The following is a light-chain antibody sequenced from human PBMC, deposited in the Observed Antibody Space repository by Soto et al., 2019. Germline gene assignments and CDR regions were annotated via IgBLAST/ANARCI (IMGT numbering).Light chain of an antibody. CDR1: QSISGW. Sequence: DIPMAQSPSTLSASVGDRVTITCRASQSISGWLAWYQQKPGRTPTLLISDASNLESGVPSRFSASGSGTEFTLTISSLQPDDFATYYCQQYNSYPWTFGQGTKVEI. CDR3: QQYNSYPWT. V-gene: IGKV1-5*01. CDR2: DAS. J-gene: IGKJ1*01.